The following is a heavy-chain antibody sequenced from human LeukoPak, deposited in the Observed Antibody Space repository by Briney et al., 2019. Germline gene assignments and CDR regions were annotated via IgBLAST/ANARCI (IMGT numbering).Heavy chain of an antibody. CDR2: INHSGNT. Sequence: AETLSLTCAVYGGSFSGYYWSWIRQPPGKGLEWIGEINHSGNTNYNPSLKSRVTISVDTSKNQFSLKLSSVTAADTAVYYCAHYGANSGVSHFDYWGQGTLVTVSP. J-gene: IGHJ4*02. V-gene: IGHV4-34*01. CDR3: AHYGANSGVSHFDY. D-gene: IGHD4-23*01. CDR1: GGSFSGYY.